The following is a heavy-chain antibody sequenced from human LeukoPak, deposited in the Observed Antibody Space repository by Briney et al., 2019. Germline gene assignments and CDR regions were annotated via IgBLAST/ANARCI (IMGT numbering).Heavy chain of an antibody. V-gene: IGHV4-39*07. CDR3: ARFGSYGTLQHSGIDY. J-gene: IGHJ4*02. CDR2: INHSGST. CDR1: GGSISSGSYY. D-gene: IGHD5-18*01. Sequence: SETLSLTCTVSGGSISSGSYYWSWIRQPPGKGLEWIGEINHSGSTNYNPSLKSRVTISVDTSKNQFSLKLSSVTAADTAVYYCARFGSYGTLQHSGIDYWGQGTLVTVSS.